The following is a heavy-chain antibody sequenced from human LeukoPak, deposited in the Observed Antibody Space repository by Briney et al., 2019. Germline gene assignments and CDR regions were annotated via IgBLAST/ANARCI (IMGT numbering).Heavy chain of an antibody. J-gene: IGHJ3*02. CDR2: IYYSGST. D-gene: IGHD3-9*01. Sequence: SETLSLTCTVSAGSISSYYWSWIRQPPGKGLEWVGYIYYSGSTNYNPSLKSRVTISVDTSKNQFSLKLSSVTAADTAVYYCARHSHAGVLRYFDWLFEVGAFDIWGQGTMVTVSS. CDR3: ARHSHAGVLRYFDWLFEVGAFDI. CDR1: AGSISSYY. V-gene: IGHV4-59*08.